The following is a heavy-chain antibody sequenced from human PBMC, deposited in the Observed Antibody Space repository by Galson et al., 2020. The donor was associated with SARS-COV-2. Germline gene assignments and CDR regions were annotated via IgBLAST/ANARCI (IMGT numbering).Heavy chain of an antibody. V-gene: IGHV2-70*11. J-gene: IGHJ4*02. CDR1: GFSLTTSGMC. D-gene: IGHD6-19*01. Sequence: ESGPTLVKPTQTLTLTCTFSGFSLTTSGMCVNWIRQPPGKALEWLARIDWDGDKYYSTSLKTRLTISKDTSKNQEVLTMTDMDPVDTATYYCARIDSSGCRGNYWGQRTPVTVSS. CDR2: IDWDGDK. CDR3: ARIDSSGCRGNY.